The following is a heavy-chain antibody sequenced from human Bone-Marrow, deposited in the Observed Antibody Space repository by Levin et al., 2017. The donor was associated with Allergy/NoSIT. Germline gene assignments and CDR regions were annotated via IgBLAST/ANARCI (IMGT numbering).Heavy chain of an antibody. Sequence: QTLSLTCSFSGFSLSTRGVAVGWIRQPPGKALEWLALIYWDDDKRYSPSLKSRLTITKDTSKNQVVLTMTNMDPVDTATYFCARQSLDYAFWGGSPWYFDSWGQGTLVSVSS. CDR2: IYWDDDK. CDR1: GFSLSTRGVA. D-gene: IGHD3-3*01. V-gene: IGHV2-5*02. J-gene: IGHJ4*02. CDR3: ARQSLDYAFWGGSPWYFDS.